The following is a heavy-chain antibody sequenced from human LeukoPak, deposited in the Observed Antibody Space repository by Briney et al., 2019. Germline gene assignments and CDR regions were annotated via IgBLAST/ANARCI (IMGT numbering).Heavy chain of an antibody. Sequence: SQTLSLICTVSGGSFSSGSYCWGWVRQPAGRGLEWVGHMHSRGRINYKPSLKSRDTISVDMSKIPFSLKLSSVTAAVTAVYYCARDPGTLVRGSRRVYDGNYYYMDVWGKGTTVTISS. D-gene: IGHD3-10*01. J-gene: IGHJ6*03. CDR3: ARDPGTLVRGSRRVYDGNYYYMDV. CDR2: MHSRGRI. CDR1: GGSFSSGSYC. V-gene: IGHV4-61*09.